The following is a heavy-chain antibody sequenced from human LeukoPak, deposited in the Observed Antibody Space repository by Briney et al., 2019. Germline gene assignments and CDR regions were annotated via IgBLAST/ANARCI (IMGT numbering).Heavy chain of an antibody. CDR1: GGSISSSSYY. CDR3: AGWGVDYGGKFDYLDY. V-gene: IGHV4-39*07. J-gene: IGHJ4*02. D-gene: IGHD4-23*01. CDR2: IYYSGST. Sequence: SETLSLTCTVSGGSISSSSYYWGWIRQPPGKGLEWIGSIYYSGSTYYNPSLKSRVTISVDTSKNQFSLKLNSVTAADTAVYYCAGWGVDYGGKFDYLDYWGQGMLVTVSS.